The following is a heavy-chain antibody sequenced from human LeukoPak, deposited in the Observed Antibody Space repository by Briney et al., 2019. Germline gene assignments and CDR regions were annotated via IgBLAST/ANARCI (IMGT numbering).Heavy chain of an antibody. CDR3: ARRYSNSYFDY. CDR1: VYSISSGYY. D-gene: IGHD4-11*01. Sequence: SETLSLTCAVSVYSISSGYYWGWIRQPPGKGLEWIGNVYQSGITYYNASLKSRVTISVDTSKNQFSLKLNSVTAADTAVYYCARRYSNSYFDYWGQGTLVTVSS. CDR2: VYQSGIT. V-gene: IGHV4-38-2*01. J-gene: IGHJ4*02.